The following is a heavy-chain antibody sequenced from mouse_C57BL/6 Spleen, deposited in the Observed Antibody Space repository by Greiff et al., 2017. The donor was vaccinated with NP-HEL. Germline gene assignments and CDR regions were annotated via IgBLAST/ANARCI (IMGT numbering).Heavy chain of an antibody. J-gene: IGHJ4*01. CDR2: IWTGGGT. CDR1: GFSLTSYA. V-gene: IGHV2-9-1*01. Sequence: VMLVESGPGLVAPSQSLSITCTVSGFSLTSYAISWVRQPPGKGLEWLGVIWTGGGTNYNSALKSRLSISKDNSKSQVFLKMNSLQTQDTARDYSARTNYDYDFYAMDTWGQGTSVTVSS. D-gene: IGHD2-4*01. CDR3: ARTNYDYDFYAMDT.